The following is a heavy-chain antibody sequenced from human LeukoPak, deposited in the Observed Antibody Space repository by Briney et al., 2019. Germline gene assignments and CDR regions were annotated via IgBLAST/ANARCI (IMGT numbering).Heavy chain of an antibody. J-gene: IGHJ4*02. CDR2: ISPNSGGT. CDR1: GYTFSGYF. Sequence: ASVKVSCKASGYTFSGYFMHWVRQAPGQGLEWMGWISPNSGGTNYAQKFQGRFTMTRDTSITTAYMELSRLRSDDTAMYYCARGIYSYATPSDYWGQGTLVTVSS. V-gene: IGHV1-2*02. D-gene: IGHD2-15*01. CDR3: ARGIYSYATPSDY.